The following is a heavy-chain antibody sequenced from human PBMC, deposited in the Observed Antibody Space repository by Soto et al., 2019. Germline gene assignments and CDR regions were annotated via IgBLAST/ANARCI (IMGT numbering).Heavy chain of an antibody. D-gene: IGHD5-18*01. J-gene: IGHJ5*02. CDR3: AREIVTAGGNSYFDP. CDR2: ISPDSGDT. CDR1: GYTFTGYY. V-gene: IGHV1-2*02. Sequence: ASVKVSCKASGYTFTGYYVHWVRPAPGQGLAWVGWISPDSGDTYLAQRFQSRVTMNRDTSIGTAYMELRDLTSHDTAEYFCAREIVTAGGNSYFDPWGPGTLVTVSS.